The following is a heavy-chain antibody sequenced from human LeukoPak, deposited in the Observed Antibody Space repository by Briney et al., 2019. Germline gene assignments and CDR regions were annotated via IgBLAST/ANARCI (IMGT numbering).Heavy chain of an antibody. J-gene: IGHJ4*02. Sequence: SETLSLTCTASGGSISSSSYYWGWIRQPPGKGLEWIGSIYYSGSTYYNPSLKSRVTISVDTSKNQFSLKLSPVTAADTAVYYCARDPFFPNPFDYWGQGTLVTVSS. CDR2: IYYSGST. CDR3: ARDPFFPNPFDY. V-gene: IGHV4-39*07. CDR1: GGSISSSSYY. D-gene: IGHD2/OR15-2a*01.